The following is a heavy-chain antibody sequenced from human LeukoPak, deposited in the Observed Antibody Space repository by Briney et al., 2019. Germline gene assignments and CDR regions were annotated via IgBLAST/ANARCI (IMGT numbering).Heavy chain of an antibody. D-gene: IGHD3-22*01. Sequence: PGGSLRLSCAASGFTFSNYAMTWVRQAPGKGLEWVSSLSSRSRYIYYADSLKGRFTISRDNAKNSLYLQMNSLRAEDTAVYYCARDPSSGLDYWGQGTLVTVSS. V-gene: IGHV3-21*01. J-gene: IGHJ4*02. CDR1: GFTFSNYA. CDR2: LSSRSRYI. CDR3: ARDPSSGLDY.